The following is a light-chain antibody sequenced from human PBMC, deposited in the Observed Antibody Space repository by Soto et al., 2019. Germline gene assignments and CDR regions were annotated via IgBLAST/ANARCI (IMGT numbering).Light chain of an antibody. V-gene: IGKV4-1*01. CDR2: WAS. J-gene: IGKJ2*01. CDR1: QSVFHSANNMNY. Sequence: DTVMTQSPDSLAVSLGERATINCKSSQSVFHSANNMNYLAWYQQKPGQSPKLLISWASIRDSGVPDRFSGSGSGTDFTLIIHSLQAEDAAVYYCQQFYNSPPYTFGQGTRLEIK. CDR3: QQFYNSPPYT.